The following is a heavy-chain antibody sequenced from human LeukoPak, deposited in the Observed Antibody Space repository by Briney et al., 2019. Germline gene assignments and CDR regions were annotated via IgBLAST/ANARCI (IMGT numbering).Heavy chain of an antibody. CDR3: AREPGFDSSGYLNWFDP. V-gene: IGHV4-61*08. Sequence: PSETLSLTCTVSGGSISSGGYYWSWTRQPPGMGLEWIACISYSGSTKYNPSLKSRVTISVDTSKNQLPLKLSSVTAADTAVYYCAREPGFDSSGYLNWFDPWGQGTLVTVSS. CDR1: GGSISSGGYY. CDR2: ISYSGST. J-gene: IGHJ5*02. D-gene: IGHD3-22*01.